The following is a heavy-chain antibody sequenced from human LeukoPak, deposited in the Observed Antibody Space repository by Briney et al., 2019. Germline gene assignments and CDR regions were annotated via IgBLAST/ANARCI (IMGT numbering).Heavy chain of an antibody. J-gene: IGHJ5*02. Sequence: SETLSLTCAVSGGSFSGYYWSWIRQPPGKGLEWIGEINHSGSTNYNPSLKSRVTISVDTSKNQFSLKLSSVTAADTAVYYCARAYYYGSGSLVDWFDPWGQGTLVTVSS. CDR1: GGSFSGYY. CDR2: INHSGST. D-gene: IGHD3-10*01. CDR3: ARAYYYGSGSLVDWFDP. V-gene: IGHV4-34*01.